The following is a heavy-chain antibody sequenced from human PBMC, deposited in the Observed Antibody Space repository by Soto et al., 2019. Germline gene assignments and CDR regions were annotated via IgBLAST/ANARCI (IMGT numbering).Heavy chain of an antibody. CDR3: ARDYSSGWSTNFWGKGENWFDP. J-gene: IGHJ5*02. CDR2: ISPYNGKT. V-gene: IGHV1-18*01. D-gene: IGHD6-19*01. CDR1: GYSFTSYD. Sequence: QVQLAQSGAEVKKPGASVKVSLKASGYSFTSYDISWVREAPGQGIEWMGWISPYNGKTNYAQKVQGRVTMTTDTSTSTAYMELRSLRSDDTAVYYCARDYSSGWSTNFWGKGENWFDPWGQGTLVTVSS.